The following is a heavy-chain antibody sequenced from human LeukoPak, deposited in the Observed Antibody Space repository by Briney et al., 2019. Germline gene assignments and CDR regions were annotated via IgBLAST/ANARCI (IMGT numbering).Heavy chain of an antibody. V-gene: IGHV4-59*08. D-gene: IGHD2-15*01. Sequence: SETLSLTCTVSSGSISSYYWSWLRQPPGKGLEWIGYIYYSGSTNYNPSLKSRVTISVDTSKNQFSLKLSSVTAADTAVYYCARRYCSGGSCYFVFDFWGQGTLVTVSS. CDR3: ARRYCSGGSCYFVFDF. CDR2: IYYSGST. CDR1: SGSISSYY. J-gene: IGHJ4*02.